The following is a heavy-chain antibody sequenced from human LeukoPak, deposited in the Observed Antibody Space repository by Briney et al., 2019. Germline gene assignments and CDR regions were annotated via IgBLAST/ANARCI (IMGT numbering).Heavy chain of an antibody. D-gene: IGHD3-3*01. CDR3: ARRTFWGGFDY. V-gene: IGHV3-7*01. Sequence: GGSLRLSCAASGFTFSGYWMSWVRQAPGKGLEWVANIKQDGSQKYYVDSVKGRFTIPRDNAKNSLYLQMNSLRAEDTAVYYCARRTFWGGFDYWGQGTLVTVSS. CDR1: GFTFSGYW. J-gene: IGHJ4*02. CDR2: IKQDGSQK.